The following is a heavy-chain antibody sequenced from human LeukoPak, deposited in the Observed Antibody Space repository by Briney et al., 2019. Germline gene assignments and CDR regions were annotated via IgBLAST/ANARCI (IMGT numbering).Heavy chain of an antibody. CDR3: AMSWTINWADY. CDR1: GFIFSSYA. Sequence: GGSLRLSCAASGFIFSSYAMHWVRQAPGKGLEWLALISYDGSNKYYADSVKGRFTISRDNSKNTLYLQMNSLRPEDTAVYYCAMSWTINWADYWGQGTLVIVSS. V-gene: IGHV3-30-3*01. J-gene: IGHJ4*02. CDR2: ISYDGSNK. D-gene: IGHD1-1*01.